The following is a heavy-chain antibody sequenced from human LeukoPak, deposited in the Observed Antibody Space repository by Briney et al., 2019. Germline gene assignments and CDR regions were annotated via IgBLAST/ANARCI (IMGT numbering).Heavy chain of an antibody. CDR2: ISTSSRTI. V-gene: IGHV3-48*01. J-gene: IGHJ4*02. CDR3: ARDYCSGGSCFFN. D-gene: IGHD2-15*01. Sequence: GGSLRLSCVASGLTFSSVSMNWVRQVPGRGLEWIGYISTSSRTIYYSDSVKGRFTISRDNDKNSLYLQMNSLRADDTAVYFCARDYCSGGSCFFNWGQGTLVTVSS. CDR1: GLTFSSVS.